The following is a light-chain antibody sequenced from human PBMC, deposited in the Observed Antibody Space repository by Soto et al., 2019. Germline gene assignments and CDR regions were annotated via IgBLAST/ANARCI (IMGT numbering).Light chain of an antibody. CDR1: QSISDT. J-gene: IGKJ2*01. CDR3: QQYSISYT. V-gene: IGKV3-20*01. CDR2: GVS. Sequence: EIVMTQSPATLSVSPGGRATLSCRASQSISDTLAWYQQKTGQAPRLLIYGVSSRATGIPDRFSGSGSGTDFTLTISRLEPEDFAVYYCQQYSISYTFGQGTKVDI.